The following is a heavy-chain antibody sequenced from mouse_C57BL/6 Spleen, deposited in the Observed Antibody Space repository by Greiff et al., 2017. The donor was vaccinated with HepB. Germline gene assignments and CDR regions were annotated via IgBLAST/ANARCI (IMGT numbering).Heavy chain of an antibody. CDR3: ARSPLYCGNYNFDY. CDR2: INPNNGGT. J-gene: IGHJ2*01. Sequence: EVQLQQSGPELVKPGASVKMSCKASGYTFTDYNMHWVKQSHGKSLEWIGYINPNNGGTSYNQKFKGKATLTVNKSSSTAYMELRSLTSEDSAVYYCARSPLYCGNYNFDYWGQGTTLTVSS. CDR1: GYTFTDYN. V-gene: IGHV1-22*01. D-gene: IGHD2-1*01.